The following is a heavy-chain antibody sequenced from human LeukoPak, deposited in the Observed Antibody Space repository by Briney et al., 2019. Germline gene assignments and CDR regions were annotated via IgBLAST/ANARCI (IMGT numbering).Heavy chain of an antibody. J-gene: IGHJ6*03. CDR3: ARGEYSSSSGYYYYYMDV. CDR2: INPNSGGT. CDR1: GYTFTGYY. D-gene: IGHD6-6*01. Sequence: PLASVKVSCKASGYTFTGYYMHWVRQAPGQGLEWMGWINPNSGGTNYAQKFQGRVTMTRDTSISTAYMELSRLRSDDTAVYYCARGEYSSSSGYYYYYMDVWGKGTTVTVSS. V-gene: IGHV1-2*02.